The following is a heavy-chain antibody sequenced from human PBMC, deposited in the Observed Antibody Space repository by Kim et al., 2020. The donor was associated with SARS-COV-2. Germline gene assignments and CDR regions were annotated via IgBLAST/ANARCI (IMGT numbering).Heavy chain of an antibody. CDR3: ARGSKQYGMDV. J-gene: IGHJ6*02. CDR2: INHSGST. V-gene: IGHV4-34*01. CDR1: GGSFSGYD. Sequence: SETLSLTCAVYGGSFSGYDWSWIRQPPGKGLEWIGEINHSGSTNYNPSLKSRVTISVDTSKNQSSLKLSSVTAADTAVYYCARGSKQYGMDVWGQGTTVTVSS.